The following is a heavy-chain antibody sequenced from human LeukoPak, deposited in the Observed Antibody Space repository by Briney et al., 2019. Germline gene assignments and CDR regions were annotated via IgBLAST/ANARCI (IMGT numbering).Heavy chain of an antibody. CDR3: ARGKTEINYDILTGYYKVPYYFDC. V-gene: IGHV4-34*01. D-gene: IGHD3-9*01. CDR1: GGSFSGYY. J-gene: IGHJ4*02. CDR2: INHSGST. Sequence: PSETLSLTCAVYGGSFSGYYWSWIRQPPGKGLEWIGEINHSGSTNYNPSLKSRVTISVDTSKNQFSLKLSSVTAADTAVYYCARGKTEINYDILTGYYKVPYYFDCWGQGTLVTVSS.